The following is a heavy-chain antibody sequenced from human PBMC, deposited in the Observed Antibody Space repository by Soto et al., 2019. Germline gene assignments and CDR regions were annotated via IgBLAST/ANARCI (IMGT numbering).Heavy chain of an antibody. CDR2: IYRGSP. J-gene: IGHJ2*01. Sequence: QVQLQESGPGQVKPSETLFLTCTVSGGSVSSGTYYWSWIRQPAGKGLEWMGYIYRGSPNYNHAPESGATVSVDTSRTQFSLMLSSVTAADTAVYYCSRDQGLGAGYFALWGRGTLVTVSS. CDR3: SRDQGLGAGYFAL. V-gene: IGHV4-61*01. D-gene: IGHD7-27*01. CDR1: GGSVSSGTYY.